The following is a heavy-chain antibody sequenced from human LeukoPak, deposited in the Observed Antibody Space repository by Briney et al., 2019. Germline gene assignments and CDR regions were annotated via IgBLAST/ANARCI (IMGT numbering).Heavy chain of an antibody. V-gene: IGHV3-23*01. D-gene: IGHD3-22*01. Sequence: GGSLRLSCTASGFTFSSQTMSWVRQAPGKGLEWVSAISGSGGSTYYADSVKGRFTISRDNSKNTLYLQMNSLRAEDTAVYYCATYSSGNGREFQHWGQGTLVTVSS. CDR3: ATYSSGNGREFQH. J-gene: IGHJ1*01. CDR1: GFTFSSQT. CDR2: ISGSGGST.